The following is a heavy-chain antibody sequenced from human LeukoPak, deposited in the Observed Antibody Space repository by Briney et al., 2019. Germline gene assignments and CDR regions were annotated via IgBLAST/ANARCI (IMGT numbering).Heavy chain of an antibody. CDR2: ISNSGGYI. CDR3: ASPLRPGSYLFAY. Sequence: GGSLKLSCAPSGFSFIGYSMTWVRQAPGKGLPWVSSISNSGGYIYYADSVKGRFTISRDNAKNSLYLQMNSLRAEDTAVYYCASPLRPGSYLFAYWGQGTLVTVSS. CDR1: GFSFIGYS. V-gene: IGHV3-21*01. D-gene: IGHD3-10*01. J-gene: IGHJ4*02.